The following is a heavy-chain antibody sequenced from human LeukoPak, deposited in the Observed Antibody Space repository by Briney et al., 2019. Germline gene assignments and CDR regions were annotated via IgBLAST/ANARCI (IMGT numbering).Heavy chain of an antibody. Sequence: PSETLSLTCTVSGGSISIYYWSWIRQPPGKGLEWIGYIYNSGSTNYNPSLRSRVTISVDTSKNQFSLKLNSVTAADTAVYYCVRDRELTYWSQGTLVTV. V-gene: IGHV4-59*01. D-gene: IGHD1-26*01. CDR3: VRDRELTY. CDR2: IYNSGST. CDR1: GGSISIYY. J-gene: IGHJ4*02.